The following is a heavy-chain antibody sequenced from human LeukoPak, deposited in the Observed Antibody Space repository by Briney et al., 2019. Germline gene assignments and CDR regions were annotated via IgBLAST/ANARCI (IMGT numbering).Heavy chain of an antibody. J-gene: IGHJ4*02. CDR3: AREPYYYDTKALGY. D-gene: IGHD3-22*01. CDR1: GFTFSGYA. V-gene: IGHV3-30-3*01. CDR2: ISYDGGNK. Sequence: GGSLRLSCTASGFTFSGYAMHWVRQAPGKGLEWVAIISYDGGNKYYADSVKGRFTISRDNSKNTLYLQMNSLRAEDTAVYYCAREPYYYDTKALGYWGQGTLVTVSS.